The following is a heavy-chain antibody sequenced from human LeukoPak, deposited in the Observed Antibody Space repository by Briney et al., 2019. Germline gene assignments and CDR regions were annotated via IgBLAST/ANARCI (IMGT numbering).Heavy chain of an antibody. CDR2: IIPIFGTA. D-gene: IGHD2-21*02. CDR3: ARSSLAYCGGDCYLNY. Sequence: GASVKVSCKASGGTFSSYAISWVRQPPGQGLEGMGGIIPIFGTANYAQKFQGRVTITADESTSTAYMELSSLRSEDTAVYYCARSSLAYCGGDCYLNYWGQGTLVTVSS. V-gene: IGHV1-69*13. CDR1: GGTFSSYA. J-gene: IGHJ4*02.